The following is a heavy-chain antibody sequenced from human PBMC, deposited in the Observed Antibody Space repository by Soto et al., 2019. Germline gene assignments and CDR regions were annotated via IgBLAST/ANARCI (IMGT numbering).Heavy chain of an antibody. V-gene: IGHV2-5*02. CDR3: AHRRIGVSQWNYGDFDY. Sequence: QITLKESGPTLVKPIQTLTLTCTVSGFSLSTSGAGVCWIRHPPGKALEGLVIIYWDDDNRYSPALRGRPTITKDTSKTQVVLTMTNVEPEDTATYCCAHRRIGVSQWNYGDFDYWGQGILVTASS. J-gene: IGHJ4*02. CDR2: IYWDDDN. CDR1: GFSLSTSGAG. D-gene: IGHD1-7*01.